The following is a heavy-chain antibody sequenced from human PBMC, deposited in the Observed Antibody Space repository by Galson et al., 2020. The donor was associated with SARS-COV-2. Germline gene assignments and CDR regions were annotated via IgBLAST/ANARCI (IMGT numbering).Heavy chain of an antibody. J-gene: IGHJ2*01. CDR1: GFTFSSYD. CDR3: ARVNYVWGSYRYTTLGYWYFEL. D-gene: IGHD3-16*02. V-gene: IGHV3-13*01. Sequence: GESLKISCAASGFTFSSYDMHWVRQATGKGLEWVSAIGTAGDTYYPGSVKRRFTISRENAKNSLYLQMNSLRAGDTAVYYCARVNYVWGSYRYTTLGYWYFELWGRGTLVTVSS. CDR2: IGTAGDT.